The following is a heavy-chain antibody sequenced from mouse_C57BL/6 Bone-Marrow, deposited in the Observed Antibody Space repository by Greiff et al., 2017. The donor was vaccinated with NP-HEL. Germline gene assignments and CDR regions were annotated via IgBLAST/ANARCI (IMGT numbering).Heavy chain of an antibody. Sequence: DVQLQESGGGLVQPGGSMKLSCVASGFTFSNYWMNWVRQSPEKGLEWVAQIRLKSDNYATHYAESVKGRFTISRDDSKSSVYLQMNNLRAEDTGIYYCTEDYGSSYFDYWGQGTTLTVSS. CDR2: IRLKSDNYAT. V-gene: IGHV6-3*01. CDR3: TEDYGSSYFDY. CDR1: GFTFSNYW. D-gene: IGHD1-1*01. J-gene: IGHJ2*01.